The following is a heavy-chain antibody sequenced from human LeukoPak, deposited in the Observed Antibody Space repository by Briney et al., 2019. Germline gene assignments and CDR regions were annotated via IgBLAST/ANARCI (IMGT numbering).Heavy chain of an antibody. CDR2: ISPTGSTT. CDR3: ARGPNSNWSGLDF. V-gene: IGHV3-74*01. Sequence: GGSLGLSCTASGFSFSGHWMHWARPLPGKGLVWVSRISPTGSTTSYADSVKGRFTVSRDNAKNTLYLQVSNLRAEDTAVYYCARGPNSNWSGLDFWGQGTLLTVSS. J-gene: IGHJ4*02. CDR1: GFSFSGHW. D-gene: IGHD6-6*01.